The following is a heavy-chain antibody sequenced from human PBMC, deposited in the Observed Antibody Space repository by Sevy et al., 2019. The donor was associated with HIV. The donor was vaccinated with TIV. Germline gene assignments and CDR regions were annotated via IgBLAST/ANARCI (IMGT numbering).Heavy chain of an antibody. CDR1: GYTFTSYG. CDR2: ISAYNGNT. D-gene: IGHD2-2*01. CDR3: ARDAARRGDIVVVPAVFWFDP. Sequence: ASVKVSCKASGYTFTSYGISWVRQAPGQGLEWMGWISAYNGNTNYAQKLQGRVTMTTDTSTSTAYMELRSLRSDETAVYYCARDAARRGDIVVVPAVFWFDPWGQGTLVTVSS. V-gene: IGHV1-18*01. J-gene: IGHJ5*02.